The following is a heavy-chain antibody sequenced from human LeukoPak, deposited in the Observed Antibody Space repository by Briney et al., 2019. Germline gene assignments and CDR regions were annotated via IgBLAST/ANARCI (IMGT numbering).Heavy chain of an antibody. Sequence: SQTLSLTCTVSGGSISSGSYYWNWIRQPAGKGLEWIGRIYSSGSTNYNPSLKSRVTISVDTSKNQFSLKLSSVTAADTAVYYCAREGLNMVRGVIPKEAWGWFDPWGQGTLVTVSS. CDR3: AREGLNMVRGVIPKEAWGWFDP. CDR2: IYSSGST. D-gene: IGHD3-10*01. J-gene: IGHJ5*02. V-gene: IGHV4-61*02. CDR1: GGSISSGSYY.